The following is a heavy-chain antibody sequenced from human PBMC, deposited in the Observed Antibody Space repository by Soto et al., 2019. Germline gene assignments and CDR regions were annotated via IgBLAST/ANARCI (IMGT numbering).Heavy chain of an antibody. J-gene: IGHJ5*02. CDR1: GGSISSGDYY. CDR3: ARRDRSGFSYWLDT. CDR2: IYFSGTT. Sequence: SETMSLTSTVSGGSISSGDYYRSWIRQHPGKGLEWIGTIYFSGTTYYNPSLKSRVTISVDTSKNQFSLNLSSVTAADTAVYYCARRDRSGFSYWLDTWGQGTLVTVSS. D-gene: IGHD3-22*01. V-gene: IGHV4-31*03.